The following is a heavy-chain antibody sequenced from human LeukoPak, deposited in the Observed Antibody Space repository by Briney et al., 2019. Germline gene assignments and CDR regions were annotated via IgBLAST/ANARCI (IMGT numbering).Heavy chain of an antibody. CDR1: GYTFTGYY. CDR2: INPNSGNT. CDR3: ARRPGPRYCSGGSCKYYFDY. J-gene: IGHJ4*02. V-gene: IGHV1-8*03. Sequence: ASVKVSCKASGYTFTGYYMHWVRQAPGQGLEWMGWINPNSGNTGYAQKFQGRVTITRNTSISTAYMELSSLRSEDTAVYYCARRPGPRYCSGGSCKYYFDYWGQGTLVTVSS. D-gene: IGHD2-15*01.